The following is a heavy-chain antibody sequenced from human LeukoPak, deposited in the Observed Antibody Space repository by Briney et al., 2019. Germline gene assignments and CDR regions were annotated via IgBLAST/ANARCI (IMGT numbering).Heavy chain of an antibody. CDR2: ISPDGGTT. J-gene: IGHJ3*02. D-gene: IGHD3-10*01. CDR3: ARGGIKGPHDVYDI. V-gene: IGHV3-64*01. CDR1: GFTLSSYS. Sequence: GGALRPSCAAAGFTLSSYSMRWVRPAPGERLGYVLAISPDGGTTYYVNSVKGRFTISRDNSKNTLYLQMGSLRAEDMAVYYCARGGIKGPHDVYDIWGQGTMVTVSS.